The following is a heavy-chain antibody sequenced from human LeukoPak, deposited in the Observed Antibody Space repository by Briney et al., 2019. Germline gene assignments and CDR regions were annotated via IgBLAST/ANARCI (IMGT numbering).Heavy chain of an antibody. CDR3: ARGWSAAFSNY. Sequence: PETLSLTCAVYGGSLTGYYWSWIRQPPEEGLEWIGEINHIGSTTYNPSLKRRVTISVDTSKNQFSLRLSSVTAADTAVYYGARGWSAAFSNYWGQGTLVTVSS. J-gene: IGHJ4*02. V-gene: IGHV4-34*01. CDR1: GGSLTGYY. D-gene: IGHD3-3*01. CDR2: INHIGST.